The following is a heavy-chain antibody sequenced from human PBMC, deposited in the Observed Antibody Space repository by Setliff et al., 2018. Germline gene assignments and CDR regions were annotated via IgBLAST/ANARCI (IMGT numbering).Heavy chain of an antibody. Sequence: ASVKVSCKASGYTFTSYAMNWVRQAPGQGLEWMGWMNPNSGNTGYAQKFQGRVTMTRNTSISTAYMELSSLRAEDTAVYYCARGPSWVLDAFDIWGQGTMVTVSS. J-gene: IGHJ3*02. CDR1: GYTFTSYA. V-gene: IGHV1-8*02. CDR2: MNPNSGNT. D-gene: IGHD1-26*01. CDR3: ARGPSWVLDAFDI.